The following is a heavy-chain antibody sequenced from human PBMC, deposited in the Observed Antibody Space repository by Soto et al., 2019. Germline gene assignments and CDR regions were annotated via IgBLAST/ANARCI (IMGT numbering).Heavy chain of an antibody. D-gene: IGHD1-1*01. Sequence: GGSLRLSCAASGYIFSTYSMNWVRQAPGKGLEWVSYISGSSSTIYYADSVKGRFTISRDNAKNSLYLQMNSLRAEDTAVYYCARGAHWIPPDYWGQGTLVTVSS. CDR2: ISGSSSTI. J-gene: IGHJ4*02. V-gene: IGHV3-48*01. CDR1: GYIFSTYS. CDR3: ARGAHWIPPDY.